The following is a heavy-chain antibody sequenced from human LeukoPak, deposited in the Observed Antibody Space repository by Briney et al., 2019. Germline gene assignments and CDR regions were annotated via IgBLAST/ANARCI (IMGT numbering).Heavy chain of an antibody. V-gene: IGHV7-4-1*02. CDR2: INTNTGNP. D-gene: IGHD6-19*01. Sequence: GASVKVSCKASGYTFTSYAMNWVRQAPGQGLEWMGWINTNTGNPTYAQGFTGRFVFSLDTSVSTAYLQISSLKAEDTAVYYCAREKQWLLRNWFDPWGQGTLVTVSS. J-gene: IGHJ5*02. CDR1: GYTFTSYA. CDR3: AREKQWLLRNWFDP.